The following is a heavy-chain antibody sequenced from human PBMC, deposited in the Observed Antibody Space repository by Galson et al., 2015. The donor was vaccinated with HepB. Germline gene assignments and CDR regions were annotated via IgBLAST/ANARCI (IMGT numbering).Heavy chain of an antibody. CDR2: IYPGDSDT. V-gene: IGHV5-51*01. CDR3: ARRKGYSSVSGDSEFDY. D-gene: IGHD6-19*01. Sequence: QSGAEVKKPGESLKISCKGSGYSFTSYWIGWVRQMPGKGLEWMGIIYPGDSDTRYSPSFQGQVTVSADKSISTAYLQWSSLKASDTAMYYCARRKGYSSVSGDSEFDYWGQGTLVTVSS. J-gene: IGHJ4*02. CDR1: GYSFTSYW.